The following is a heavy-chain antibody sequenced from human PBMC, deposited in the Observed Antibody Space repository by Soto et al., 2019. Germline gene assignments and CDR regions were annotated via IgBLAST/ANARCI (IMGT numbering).Heavy chain of an antibody. J-gene: IGHJ4*02. CDR1: GFIFSAYT. D-gene: IGHD1-26*01. V-gene: IGHV3-21*01. Sequence: EVQLVESGGGLVKPGGSLRLSCAASGFIFSAYTMNWVRQAPGKGLEWVSSISSSSSYIDYADSVRGRFTISRDNAKNSLYLQMSSLRAEDTAVYYCARSGRSPDYWGQRTLVIVSS. CDR2: ISSSSSYI. CDR3: ARSGRSPDY.